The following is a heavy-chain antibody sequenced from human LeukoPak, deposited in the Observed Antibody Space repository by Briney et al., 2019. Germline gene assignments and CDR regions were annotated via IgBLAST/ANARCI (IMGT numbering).Heavy chain of an antibody. V-gene: IGHV4-61*02. CDR1: GGSISSGSYY. D-gene: IGHD6-19*01. J-gene: IGHJ2*01. CDR3: ARTTRSGWSGSYRYVVP. CDR2: IYTSVST. Sequence: SETLSLTCTVSGGSISSGSYYWSWIRQPAGKGLEWIRRIYTSVSTNYNPSLKSRVTISVDTSKNQLSMKLGSVTAADWAPYYCARTTRSGWSGSYRYVVPSGGGDLVTVSS.